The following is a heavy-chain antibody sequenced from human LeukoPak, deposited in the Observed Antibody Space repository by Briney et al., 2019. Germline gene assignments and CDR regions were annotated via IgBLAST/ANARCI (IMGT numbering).Heavy chain of an antibody. Sequence: SETLSLTCAVYGGSFSGYYWSWIRQPPGKGLEWIGEINHSGSTNYNLSLKSRVTISVDTSKNQFSLKLSSVTAADTAVYYCASSGTTGTNLDYWGQGTLVTVSS. CDR1: GGSFSGYY. V-gene: IGHV4-34*01. CDR2: INHSGST. CDR3: ASSGTTGTNLDY. D-gene: IGHD1-1*01. J-gene: IGHJ4*02.